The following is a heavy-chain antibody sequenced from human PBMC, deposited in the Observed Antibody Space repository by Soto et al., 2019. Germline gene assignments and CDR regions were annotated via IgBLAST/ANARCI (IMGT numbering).Heavy chain of an antibody. J-gene: IGHJ6*02. CDR3: SMFIIVGVWFDPTYYRRMDA. CDR1: GYTFINFG. D-gene: IGHD3-10*01. Sequence: QVQLVQSGAEVKKPGASVTVSCKTSGYTFINFGINWVRQAPGQGLEWMGWISGYNGNTNYAKTVQGRATMTTDTHTVTVYMEQRSLKSDDTAISYCSMFIIVGVWFDPTYYRRMDAWGQGTMVTVSS. CDR2: ISGYNGNT. V-gene: IGHV1-18*01.